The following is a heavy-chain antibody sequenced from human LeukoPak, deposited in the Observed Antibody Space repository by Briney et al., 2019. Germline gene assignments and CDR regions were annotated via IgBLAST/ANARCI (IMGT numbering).Heavy chain of an antibody. CDR3: ARERGPYYDSSGYYYAGYYFDY. J-gene: IGHJ4*02. D-gene: IGHD3-22*01. V-gene: IGHV3-7*01. CDR2: IKQDGSEK. CDR1: GFTFGSYW. Sequence: GGSLRLSCAASGFTFGSYWMSWVRQAPGKGLEWVANIKQDGSEKYYVDSVKGRSTISRDNAKNSLYLQMNGLRAEDTAVYYCARERGPYYDSSGYYYAGYYFDYWGQGTLVTVSS.